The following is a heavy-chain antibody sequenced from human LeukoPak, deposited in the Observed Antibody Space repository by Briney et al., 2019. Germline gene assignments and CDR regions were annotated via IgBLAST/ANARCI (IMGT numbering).Heavy chain of an antibody. CDR3: ARAKGYTSSYSFDY. V-gene: IGHV3-48*04. CDR2: IGISSGPL. J-gene: IGHJ4*02. D-gene: IGHD3-10*01. CDR1: GFTFNNYA. Sequence: GGSLRLSCAASGFTFNNYAMNWVRQTPGGRMEWVSFIGISSGPLLYADSVKGRFTISRDNAKASVYLQMNRLRAEDTAVYYCARAKGYTSSYSFDYWGQGILVTVSS.